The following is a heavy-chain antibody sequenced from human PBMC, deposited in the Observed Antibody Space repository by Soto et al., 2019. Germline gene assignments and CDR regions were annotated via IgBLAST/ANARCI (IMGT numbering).Heavy chain of an antibody. D-gene: IGHD6-13*01. V-gene: IGHV3-21*01. Sequence: GGSLRLSCAASAFTYRSFTMNWVRQAPGKGLEWVSTISRNSAYIYYTDALRGRFTISRDNAKNSLHLQMNSRRAEDTAVYYCTRDASRDSSARGWFDPWGPGTLVTVSS. CDR1: AFTYRSFT. CDR2: ISRNSAYI. CDR3: TRDASRDSSARGWFDP. J-gene: IGHJ5*02.